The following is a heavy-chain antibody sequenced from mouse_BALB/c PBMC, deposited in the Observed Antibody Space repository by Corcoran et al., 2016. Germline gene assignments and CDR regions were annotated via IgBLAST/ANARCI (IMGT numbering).Heavy chain of an antibody. CDR3: AREPYAMDY. CDR1: GYTFTNYG. Sequence: QLQLVQSGPELKKPGETVKISCKASGYTFTNYGMNWVKQAPGKGLKWMGWINTYTGEPTYADDFKGRFAFSLETSASTAYLQINNIKNEDTATYFCAREPYAMDYWGQGTSVTVSS. J-gene: IGHJ4*01. V-gene: IGHV9-3-1*01. CDR2: INTYTGEP.